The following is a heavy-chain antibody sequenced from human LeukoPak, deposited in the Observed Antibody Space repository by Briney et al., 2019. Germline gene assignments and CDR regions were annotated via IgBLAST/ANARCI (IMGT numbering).Heavy chain of an antibody. J-gene: IGHJ5*02. CDR3: ARDGDVGAGNWFDP. Sequence: PSETLSLTCIVSGGSIRSYYWSWIRQPAGKGLEWIGRIYSSGSTNYNPSLKSRVTMSVDTSKNQFFLKLSSVTAADTAVYYCARDGDVGAGNWFDPWGQGTLVTVSS. D-gene: IGHD3-10*01. V-gene: IGHV4-4*07. CDR1: GGSIRSYY. CDR2: IYSSGST.